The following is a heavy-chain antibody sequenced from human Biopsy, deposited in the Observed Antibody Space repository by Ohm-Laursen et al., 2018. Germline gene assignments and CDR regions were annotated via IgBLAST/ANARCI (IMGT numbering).Heavy chain of an antibody. J-gene: IGHJ2*01. V-gene: IGHV4-59*01. CDR1: GGSISSYY. CDR3: ARDRGYYSDRTVPGYFDL. Sequence: GTLSLTCTVSGGSISSYYWTWIRQPPGKGLEWIGDVYYTGSTDYNPSLQSRVTISVDTSKNHFSLRLRSVTPADTAIYYCARDRGYYSDRTVPGYFDLWGRGTLVTVSS. D-gene: IGHD3-22*01. CDR2: VYYTGST.